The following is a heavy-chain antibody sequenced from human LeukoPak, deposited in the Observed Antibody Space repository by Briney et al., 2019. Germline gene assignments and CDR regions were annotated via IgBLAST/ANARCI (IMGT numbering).Heavy chain of an antibody. J-gene: IGHJ6*02. CDR3: ARPSSSYYSGMDV. CDR1: GYSISSGYY. Sequence: SETLSLTCSVSGYSISSGYYWSWIRQPPGKGLEWIGEINHSGSTNYNPSLKSRVTISVDTSKNQFSLKLSSVTAADTAVYYCARPSSSYYSGMDVWAKGPRSPSP. CDR2: INHSGST. V-gene: IGHV4-38-2*02.